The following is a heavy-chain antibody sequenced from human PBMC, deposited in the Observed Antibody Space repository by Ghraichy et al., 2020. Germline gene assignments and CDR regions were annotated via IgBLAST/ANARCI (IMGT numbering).Heavy chain of an antibody. J-gene: IGHJ4*02. CDR2: IGGSSGNT. D-gene: IGHD6-19*01. V-gene: IGHV3-23*01. Sequence: EPLNISCAASGFTFSSYAMSWVRQAPGKGLEWVSAIGGSSGNTYYTDSVKGRFTISRDNTKNTLHLQMNSLRAEDTALYYCAKDRGPSGSFDYWGRGTLVTVSS. CDR3: AKDRGPSGSFDY. CDR1: GFTFSSYA.